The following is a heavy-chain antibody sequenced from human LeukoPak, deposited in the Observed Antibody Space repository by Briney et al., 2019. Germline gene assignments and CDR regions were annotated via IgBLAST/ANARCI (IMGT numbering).Heavy chain of an antibody. Sequence: SVKVSCKASGGTFSSYAISWVRQAPGQGLEWMGGIIPIFGTANYAQKFQGRVTMTRDTSTSTVYMELSSLRSEDTAVYYCARVPSSGWVDYFDYWGQGTLVTVSS. J-gene: IGHJ4*02. D-gene: IGHD6-19*01. V-gene: IGHV1-69*05. CDR3: ARVPSSGWVDYFDY. CDR1: GGTFSSYA. CDR2: IIPIFGTA.